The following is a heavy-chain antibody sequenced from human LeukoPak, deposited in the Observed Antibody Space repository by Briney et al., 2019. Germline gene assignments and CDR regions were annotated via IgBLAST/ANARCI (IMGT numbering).Heavy chain of an antibody. V-gene: IGHV3-23*01. J-gene: IGHJ4*02. Sequence: GGSLRLSCAVSGITLSNYGMSWVRQAPGEGLVWVADISDRGGRTNYADSVKGRFTISRDNHNNTLYLQMNSLRAEDTAVYFCAKRGVVIRVILVGFHKEAYYFDSWGQGALVTVSS. CDR2: ISDRGGRT. CDR3: AKRGVVIRVILVGFHKEAYYFDS. CDR1: GITLSNYG. D-gene: IGHD3-22*01.